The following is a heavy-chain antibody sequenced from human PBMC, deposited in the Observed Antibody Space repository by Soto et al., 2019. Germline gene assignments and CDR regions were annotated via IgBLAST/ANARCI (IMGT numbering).Heavy chain of an antibody. CDR2: IIPIFGTA. CDR1: GGTFSSYA. Sequence: QVQLVQSGAEVKKPGSSVKVSCKASGGTFSSYAISWVRQAPGQGLEWMGGIIPIFGTAHYAQKFQGRVTITADESTSTAYMELSSLRSEDTAVYYCASGGGYSYGYLFDYWGQGTLVTVSS. CDR3: ASGGGYSYGYLFDY. J-gene: IGHJ4*02. V-gene: IGHV1-69*12. D-gene: IGHD5-18*01.